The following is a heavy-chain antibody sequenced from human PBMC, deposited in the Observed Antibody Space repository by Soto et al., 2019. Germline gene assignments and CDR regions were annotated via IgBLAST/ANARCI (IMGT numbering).Heavy chain of an antibody. D-gene: IGHD2-15*01. Sequence: GGSLRLSCAASGFTFSSYAMSWVRQAPGKGLEWVSAISGSGGSTYYAGSMKGRFTMSRDNSKNTLYLQMNSLRAEDTAVYYCAKVPRVYCSGGSCQLYDYWGQGTLVTVSS. CDR3: AKVPRVYCSGGSCQLYDY. J-gene: IGHJ4*02. CDR2: ISGSGGST. CDR1: GFTFSSYA. V-gene: IGHV3-23*01.